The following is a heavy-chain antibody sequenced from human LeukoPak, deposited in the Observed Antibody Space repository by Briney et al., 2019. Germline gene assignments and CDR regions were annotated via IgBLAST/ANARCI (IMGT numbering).Heavy chain of an antibody. Sequence: GGSLRLPCAASGFTFSSYWMHWVRQAPGKGLVWFSGINSDGSSTSYADSVKGRFTISRDNAKNTLYLQMNSLRAEDTAVYYCARPSGSYLDAFDIWGQGTMVTVSS. V-gene: IGHV3-74*01. CDR2: INSDGSST. CDR3: ARPSGSYLDAFDI. J-gene: IGHJ3*02. D-gene: IGHD1-26*01. CDR1: GFTFSSYW.